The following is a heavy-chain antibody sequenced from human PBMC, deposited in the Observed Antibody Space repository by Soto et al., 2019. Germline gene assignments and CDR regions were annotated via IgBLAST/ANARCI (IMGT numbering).Heavy chain of an antibody. CDR2: ISESGDST. J-gene: IGHJ6*02. V-gene: IGHV3-21*01. CDR1: GFTFRDYS. CDR3: ARDDMLLVRGVIEHYYGLDV. D-gene: IGHD3-10*01. Sequence: QLVESGGGLVKPGGSLRLSCVASGFTFRDYSLNWVRQAPGKGLESVSWISESGDSTFYAGSVKGRFTVSRDNAKNSVFLDMRSLRAEDTAVYYCARDDMLLVRGVIEHYYGLDVWGQGTTVTVSS.